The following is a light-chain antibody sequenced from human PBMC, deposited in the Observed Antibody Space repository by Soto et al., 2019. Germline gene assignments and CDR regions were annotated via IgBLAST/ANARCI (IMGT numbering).Light chain of an antibody. CDR3: MQALEAPRT. Sequence: DIVVTQSPLSLAVTPGEPASISCRSSQSLLFRNGHNYLDWYLQKPGQSPRLLIYLGSNRASGVPDRFSGSVSGTDFTLKISRVEAEDVGVYYCMQALEAPRTFGQGTKVELK. V-gene: IGKV2-28*01. CDR1: QSLLFRNGHNY. CDR2: LGS. J-gene: IGKJ1*01.